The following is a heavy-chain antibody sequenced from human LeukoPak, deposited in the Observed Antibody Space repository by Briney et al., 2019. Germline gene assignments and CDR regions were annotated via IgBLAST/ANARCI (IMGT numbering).Heavy chain of an antibody. D-gene: IGHD3-3*01. J-gene: IGHJ6*03. CDR3: ARKRRSGPPDYYYMDV. V-gene: IGHV4-59*01. CDR2: IYYSGST. CDR1: GGSISSYY. Sequence: SETLSLTCTVSGGSISSYYWSWIRQPPGKGLEWIGYIYYSGSTNYNPSLKSRVTISVDTSKNQFSLKLSSVSAADTAVYYCARKRRSGPPDYYYMDVWGKGTTVTVSS.